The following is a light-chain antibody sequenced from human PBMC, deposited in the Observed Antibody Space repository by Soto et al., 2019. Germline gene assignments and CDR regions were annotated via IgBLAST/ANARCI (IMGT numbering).Light chain of an antibody. J-gene: IGLJ2*01. V-gene: IGLV1-51*01. CDR3: GTWDSSLSGVV. CDR1: TSNIGSHY. Sequence: QSVLTQPPSVSAAPGQKVTISCSGNTSNIGSHYVSWYQQLPGTAPKLLIYDNNRRPLGIPDRFSGSKSGTSATLAITGLQTGDEADYYCGTWDSSLSGVVFGGGTKVTVL. CDR2: DNN.